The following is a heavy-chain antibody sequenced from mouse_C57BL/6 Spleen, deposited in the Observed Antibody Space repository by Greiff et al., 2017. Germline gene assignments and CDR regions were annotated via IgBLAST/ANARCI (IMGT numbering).Heavy chain of an antibody. CDR3: ARSRGSTMEYYFDY. J-gene: IGHJ2*01. Sequence: VQLQQSGPELVKPGASVKISCKASGYAFSSSWMNWVKQRPGKGLEWIGRIYPGDGDTNYNGKFKGKATLTADKSSSTAYMQLSSLTSEDSAVYCCARSRGSTMEYYFDYWGQGTTLTVSS. CDR1: GYAFSSSW. CDR2: IYPGDGDT. D-gene: IGHD2-1*01. V-gene: IGHV1-82*01.